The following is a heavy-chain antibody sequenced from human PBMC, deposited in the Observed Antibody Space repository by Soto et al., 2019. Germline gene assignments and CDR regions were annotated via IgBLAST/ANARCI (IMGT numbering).Heavy chain of an antibody. CDR1: GFTFSGHY. J-gene: IGHJ4*02. V-gene: IGHV3-72*01. CDR3: STTVITAPLFEY. Sequence: PGGSLRLSCEGSGFTFSGHYMDWVRQAPGKGLEWLGRIRNKPNGHTTEHAASVKGRFTISRDDSKNSVYLQMHSLRSEDTAVYYCSTTVITAPLFEYWGQGTPVTVSS. CDR2: IRNKPNGHTT. D-gene: IGHD3-16*01.